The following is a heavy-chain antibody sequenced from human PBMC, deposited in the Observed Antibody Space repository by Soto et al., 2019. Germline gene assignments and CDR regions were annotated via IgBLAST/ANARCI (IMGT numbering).Heavy chain of an antibody. D-gene: IGHD5-18*01. CDR3: ARGTSWIQLWPKREYFQH. CDR2: INHSGST. Sequence: PSETLSLTCAVYGGSLSGYYWSWIRQPPGKGLEWIGEINHSGSTNYNPSLKSRVTISVDTSKNQFSLKLSSVTAADTAVYYCARGTSWIQLWPKREYFQHWGQGTLVTVSS. V-gene: IGHV4-34*01. CDR1: GGSLSGYY. J-gene: IGHJ1*01.